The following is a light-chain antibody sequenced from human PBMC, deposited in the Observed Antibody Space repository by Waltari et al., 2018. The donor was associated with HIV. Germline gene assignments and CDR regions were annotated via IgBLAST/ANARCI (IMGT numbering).Light chain of an antibody. CDR1: PTINRT. V-gene: IGKV1-39*01. J-gene: IGKJ2*01. CDR2: AAS. Sequence: IQMTPSPSSLSASVGDRVTITCRESPTINRTLNWYQQKVGKAPTLLIFAASILQSGVPSRFSGSGSGTDFTLTISSLQPEDFATYYCQQSFSSPYTFGQGTKLEIK. CDR3: QQSFSSPYT.